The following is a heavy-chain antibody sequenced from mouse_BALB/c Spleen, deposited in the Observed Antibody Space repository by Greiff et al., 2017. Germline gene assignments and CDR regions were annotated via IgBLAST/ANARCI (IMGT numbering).Heavy chain of an antibody. CDR3: ARDYRYDAMDY. CDR1: GFTFTDYY. V-gene: IGHV7-3*02. CDR2: IRNKANGYTT. Sequence: EVKLVESGGGLVQPGGSLRLSCATSGFTFTDYYMSWVRQPPGKALEWLGFIRNKANGYTTEYSASVKGRFTISRDNSQSILYLQMNTLRAEDRATYYCARDYRYDAMDYWGQGTSVTVSS. D-gene: IGHD2-14*01. J-gene: IGHJ4*01.